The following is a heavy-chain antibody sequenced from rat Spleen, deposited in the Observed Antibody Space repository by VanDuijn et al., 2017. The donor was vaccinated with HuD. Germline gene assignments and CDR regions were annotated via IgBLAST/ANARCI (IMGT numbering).Heavy chain of an antibody. Sequence: EVQLVESDGGLEQPGRSLKLSCVASGFTFSDYYMAWVRQAPTKGLEWVASISPSGGSTYYRDSVKGRFTISRDNAKSTLYLQMDSLRSEDTATYYCARRHYGYTDYFDYWGQGVMVTVSS. J-gene: IGHJ2*01. V-gene: IGHV5-25*01. CDR3: ARRHYGYTDYFDY. CDR1: GFTFSDYY. D-gene: IGHD1-6*01. CDR2: ISPSGGST.